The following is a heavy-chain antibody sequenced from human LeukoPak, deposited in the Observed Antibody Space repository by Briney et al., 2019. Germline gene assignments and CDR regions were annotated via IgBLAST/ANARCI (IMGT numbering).Heavy chain of an antibody. CDR1: GYTFTSYD. CDR2: MNPNSGST. V-gene: IGHV1-8*01. Sequence: GASVKVSCKASGYTFTSYDINWVRQATGQGLEWMGWMNPNSGSTGYAQKFQGRVTMTRNTSISTAYMELSSLRSEDTAVYYCARVSVPGTYYYDSSGYNMAFDIWGQGTMVTVSS. CDR3: ARVSVPGTYYYDSSGYNMAFDI. J-gene: IGHJ3*02. D-gene: IGHD3-22*01.